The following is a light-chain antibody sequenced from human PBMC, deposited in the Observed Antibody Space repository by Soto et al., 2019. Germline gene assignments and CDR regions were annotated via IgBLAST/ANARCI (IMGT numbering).Light chain of an antibody. J-gene: IGKJ4*01. V-gene: IGKV3-15*01. CDR3: QQRSNWPPVLT. Sequence: EVVMTQSPATLSVSPGECATQSCRASQGIGDTLAWYQHKPGQTPRLLIYDTSTRATGVPARFSGSRSGTEFTLTINSLQSEDFAVYYCQQRSNWPPVLTFGGGTKVDIK. CDR2: DTS. CDR1: QGIGDT.